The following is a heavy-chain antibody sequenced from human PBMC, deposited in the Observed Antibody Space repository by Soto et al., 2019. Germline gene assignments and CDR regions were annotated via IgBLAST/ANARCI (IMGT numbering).Heavy chain of an antibody. V-gene: IGHV1-69*13. CDR3: ARDGGYSYGEGLDY. J-gene: IGHJ4*02. CDR2: IIPIFGTA. CDR1: GGTFSSYA. Sequence: VASVKVSCKASGGTFSSYAISCVRRAPGQVLEWMGGIIPIFGTANYTQKFQGRVTITADESTSTAYMELSSLRSEDTAVYYCARDGGYSYGEGLDYWGQGTLVTVSS. D-gene: IGHD5-18*01.